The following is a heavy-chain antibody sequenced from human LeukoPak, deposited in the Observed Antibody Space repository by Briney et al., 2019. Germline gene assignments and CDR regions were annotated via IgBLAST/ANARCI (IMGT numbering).Heavy chain of an antibody. CDR3: AREPQEYCSSSRCPNWLDP. CDR1: GFTFISYA. V-gene: IGHV3-23*01. Sequence: GGSLRLSCAASGFTFISYAMSWVRQAPGKGLEWVSAVSASGGSTYYADSVKGRFTISRDNSKNTLRLQMNSLRAEDTAVYHCAREPQEYCSSSRCPNWLDPWGQGTLVTVSS. D-gene: IGHD2-2*01. J-gene: IGHJ5*02. CDR2: VSASGGST.